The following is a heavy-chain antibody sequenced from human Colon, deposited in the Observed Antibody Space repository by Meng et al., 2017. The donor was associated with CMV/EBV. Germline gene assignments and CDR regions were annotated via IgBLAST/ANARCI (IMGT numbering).Heavy chain of an antibody. CDR1: GFVFRSYG. CDR3: AKSDWFDP. V-gene: IGHV3-74*01. Sequence: GESLKISCAASGFVFRSYGMHWVRQAPGKGLVWVSRIKYDGTSAYYADSVKGRFTISRDNAKNTLYLQMNSLRVEDTAVYYCAKSDWFDPWGQGTLVTVSS. J-gene: IGHJ5*02. CDR2: IKYDGTSA.